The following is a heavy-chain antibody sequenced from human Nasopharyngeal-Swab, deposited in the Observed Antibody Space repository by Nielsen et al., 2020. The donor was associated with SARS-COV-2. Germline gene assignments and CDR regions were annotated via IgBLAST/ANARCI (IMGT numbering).Heavy chain of an antibody. CDR3: VRAGYSGTYGLFDY. Sequence: GGSLRLSFAASGLTFTSYWMHWVRQVPGKGLVWVSRINTDGTTTTYADSVKGRFTISRDNAKNTLYLQMNNLRVEDTGVYYCVRAGYSGTYGLFDYWGQGTLVTVSS. CDR1: GLTFTSYW. D-gene: IGHD1-26*01. J-gene: IGHJ4*02. CDR2: INTDGTTT. V-gene: IGHV3-74*01.